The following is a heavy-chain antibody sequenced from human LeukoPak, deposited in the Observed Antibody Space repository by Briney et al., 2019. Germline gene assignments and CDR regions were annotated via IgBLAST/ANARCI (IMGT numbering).Heavy chain of an antibody. CDR3: ARGGYYGSGNDFRFDP. CDR1: GGSISSGSYY. J-gene: IGHJ5*02. CDR2: RIGRIYTTGTT. V-gene: IGHV4-61*02. Sequence: PSQTLSLTCTVSGGSISSGSYYWSWIRQPAGKGLEWIGRIGRIYTTGTTNYNPSLKSRITISVDTSKNQFSLKLSSVTAADTAVYYCARGGYYGSGNDFRFDPWGQGTLVTVSS. D-gene: IGHD3-10*01.